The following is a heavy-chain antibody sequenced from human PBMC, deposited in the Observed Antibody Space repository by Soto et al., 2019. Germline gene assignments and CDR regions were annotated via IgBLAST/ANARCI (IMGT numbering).Heavy chain of an antibody. CDR2: IYPTDSDT. V-gene: IGHV5-51*01. J-gene: IGHJ4*02. CDR1: GYSFANYW. CDR3: ARGDSSDYSTTTPADY. D-gene: IGHD3-22*01. Sequence: GESLKISCRGSGYSFANYWIGWVRQMPGKGLEWMGIIYPTDSDTRYSPSFQGQVTISADKSISTAYLQWNSLKASDTAIYFCARGDSSDYSTTTPADYWGQGTLVTVSS.